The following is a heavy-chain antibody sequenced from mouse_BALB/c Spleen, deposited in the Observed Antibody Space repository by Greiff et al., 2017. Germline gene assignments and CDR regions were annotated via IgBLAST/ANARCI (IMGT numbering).Heavy chain of an antibody. CDR1: GYTFTSYW. CDR2: INPSNGRT. CDR3: AREGELTMIRGFAY. V-gene: IGHV1S81*02. J-gene: IGHJ3*01. Sequence: QVQLKQPGAELVKPGASVKLSCKASGYTFTSYWMHWVKQRPGQGLEWIGEINPSNGRTNYNEKFKSKATLTVDKSSSTAYMQLSSLTSEDSAVYYCAREGELTMIRGFAYWGQGTLVTVSA. D-gene: IGHD2-4*01.